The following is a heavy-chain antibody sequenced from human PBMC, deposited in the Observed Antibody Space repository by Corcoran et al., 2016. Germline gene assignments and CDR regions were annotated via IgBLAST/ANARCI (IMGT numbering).Heavy chain of an antibody. D-gene: IGHD2-15*01. CDR2: ISSSSSYI. V-gene: IGHV3-21*01. CDR1: GFTFSSYS. CDR3: AKIKREDCSGCSCYQYYYYGMDV. J-gene: IGHJ6*02. Sequence: EVQLVESGGGLVKPGGSLRLSCAASGFTFSSYSMNWVRQAPGKGLEWVSSISSSSSYIYYADSVKGRFTISRDNAKNSLYLQMNSLRAEDTAVYYCAKIKREDCSGCSCYQYYYYGMDVWGQGTTVTVSS.